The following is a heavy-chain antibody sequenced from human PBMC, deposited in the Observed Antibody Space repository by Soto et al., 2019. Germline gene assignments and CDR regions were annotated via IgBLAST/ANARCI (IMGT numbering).Heavy chain of an antibody. CDR1: GGTFSSYA. CDR2: IIPIFGTA. CDR3: ARAPDIFGGNWFDP. J-gene: IGHJ5*02. V-gene: IGHV1-69*13. D-gene: IGHD3-3*02. Sequence: GASVKVSCKASGGTFSSYAISWVRQAPGQGLEWMGGIIPIFGTANYAQKFQGRVTITADESTSTAYMELSSLRSEDTAVYYCARAPDIFGGNWFDPWGQGTLVTVSS.